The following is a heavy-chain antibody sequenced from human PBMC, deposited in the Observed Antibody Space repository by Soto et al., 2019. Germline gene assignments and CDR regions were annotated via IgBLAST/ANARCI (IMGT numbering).Heavy chain of an antibody. Sequence: QVQLQQWGAGLLKPSETLSLTCAVYGGSFSGYYWSWIRQPPGKGLEWIGEINHSGSTNYNPSLKSRVTISVDTSKNQFSLKLSSVTAADTAVYFWARGGGVRGVNYWGQGTLVTVSS. V-gene: IGHV4-34*01. CDR1: GGSFSGYY. D-gene: IGHD3-10*01. J-gene: IGHJ4*02. CDR3: ARGGGVRGVNY. CDR2: INHSGST.